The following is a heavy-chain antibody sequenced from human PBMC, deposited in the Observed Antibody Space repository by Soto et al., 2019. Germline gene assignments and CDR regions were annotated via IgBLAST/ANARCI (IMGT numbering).Heavy chain of an antibody. J-gene: IGHJ4*02. Sequence: GSLRVSFAACGFTFSTYWMDWVRQTPGKGLEWVANINQDGSEKNYVDSVKGRFTISRDKAKNSLYLQMSSLTAEDSALYYCSRSLNSWGQGTLVTVSS. CDR2: INQDGSEK. CDR3: SRSLNS. V-gene: IGHV3-7*01. CDR1: GFTFSTYW.